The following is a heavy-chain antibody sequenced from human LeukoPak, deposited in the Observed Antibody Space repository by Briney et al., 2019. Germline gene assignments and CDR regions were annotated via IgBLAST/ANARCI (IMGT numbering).Heavy chain of an antibody. CDR1: GYTFASYA. V-gene: IGHV1-18*01. J-gene: IGHJ4*02. CDR3: ARDRSGSSGYQKD. D-gene: IGHD3-22*01. Sequence: ASVKVSCKASGYTFASYAITWVRQAPGQGLEWMGWISGYNGNTNYAQKFQGRVTMTTDTSTSTAYMELRSLRSDDTAVYYCARDRSGSSGYQKDWGQGTLVTVSS. CDR2: ISGYNGNT.